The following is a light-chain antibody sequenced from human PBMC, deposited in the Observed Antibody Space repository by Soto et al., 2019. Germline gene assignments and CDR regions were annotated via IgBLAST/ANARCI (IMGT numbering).Light chain of an antibody. V-gene: IGKV3-15*01. CDR1: QSVSSSY. Sequence: EVVLTQSPGTLSLSPGERATLSCRASQSVSSSYLGWYQQKPGQAPRFLIYGASTRATGIPARFSGSGSGTEFTLTISSLQSEDFAVYYCQQYDNWPLTFGGGTKVDIK. CDR2: GAS. J-gene: IGKJ4*01. CDR3: QQYDNWPLT.